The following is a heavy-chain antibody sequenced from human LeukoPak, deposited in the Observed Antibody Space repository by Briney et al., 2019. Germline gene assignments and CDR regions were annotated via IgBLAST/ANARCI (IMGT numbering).Heavy chain of an antibody. V-gene: IGHV4-34*01. Sequence: SETLSLTCAVDGGSFSGYYWSWIRQPPGKGREWIGEINHSGSTNYNPSLKSRVTISVDTSKNQFSLKLSSVTAADTAEYYCARRQHYYGSGSYYIYYWGQGTLVTVSS. CDR1: GGSFSGYY. CDR3: ARRQHYYGSGSYYIYY. J-gene: IGHJ4*02. CDR2: INHSGST. D-gene: IGHD3-10*01.